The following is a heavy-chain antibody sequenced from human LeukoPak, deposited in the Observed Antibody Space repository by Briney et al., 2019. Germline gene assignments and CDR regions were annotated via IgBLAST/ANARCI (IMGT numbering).Heavy chain of an antibody. Sequence: PSETLSLTCAVYGGSFSGYYWRWIRQPPGKGLEWIGEINHSGSTNYNPSLKSRVTISVDTSKNQFSLKLSSVTAADTAVYYCARAGHIVVVPAAPYYGMDIWGQGTTVTVSS. V-gene: IGHV4-34*01. CDR1: GGSFSGYY. CDR2: INHSGST. CDR3: ARAGHIVVVPAAPYYGMDI. J-gene: IGHJ6*02. D-gene: IGHD2-2*01.